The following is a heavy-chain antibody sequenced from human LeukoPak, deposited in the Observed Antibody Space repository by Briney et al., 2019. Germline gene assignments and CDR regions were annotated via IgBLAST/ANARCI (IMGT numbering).Heavy chain of an antibody. CDR3: AKLGHGGYYSYMDV. V-gene: IGHV3-30*02. D-gene: IGHD2-21*01. Sequence: GGSLRLSCIASGFSFSSYGMHWVRQAPGKGLEWVAFIHYDGTDKYYADSLKGRFTISRDNSKSTLYLRMNSLRAEDTAVYYCAKLGHGGYYSYMDVWGKGTTVTVSS. CDR2: IHYDGTDK. CDR1: GFSFSSYG. J-gene: IGHJ6*03.